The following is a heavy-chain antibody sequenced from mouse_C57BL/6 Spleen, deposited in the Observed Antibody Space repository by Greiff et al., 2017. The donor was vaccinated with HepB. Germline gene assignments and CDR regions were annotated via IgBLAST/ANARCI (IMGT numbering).Heavy chain of an antibody. V-gene: IGHV1-64*01. J-gene: IGHJ4*01. Sequence: QVQLQQPGAELVKPGASVKLSCKASGYTFTSYWMHWVKQRPGQGLEWIGMIHPNSGSTNYNEKFKSKATLTVDKSSSTAYMQLSSLTSEDSAVYYCARPLYGSRQDYWGQGTSVTVSS. CDR3: ARPLYGSRQDY. CDR2: IHPNSGST. D-gene: IGHD1-1*01. CDR1: GYTFTSYW.